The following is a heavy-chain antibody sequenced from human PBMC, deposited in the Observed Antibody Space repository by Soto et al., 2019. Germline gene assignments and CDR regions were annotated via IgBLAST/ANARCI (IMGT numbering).Heavy chain of an antibody. CDR3: AKALLRFLYGMDV. CDR1: GFTFSSYA. CDR2: ISYDGSNK. Sequence: QVQLVESGGGVVQPGRSLRLSCAASGFTFSSYAMHWVRQAPGKGLEWVAVISYDGSNKYYADSVKGRFTISRDNSKNTLYLQMNSLRAEDTAVYYCAKALLRFLYGMDVWGQGTTVTVSS. D-gene: IGHD3-3*01. V-gene: IGHV3-30-3*01. J-gene: IGHJ6*02.